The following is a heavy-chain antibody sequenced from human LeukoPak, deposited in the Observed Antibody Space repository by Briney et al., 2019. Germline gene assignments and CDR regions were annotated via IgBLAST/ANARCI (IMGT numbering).Heavy chain of an antibody. Sequence: GGSLRLSCAASGFTFSTYWMSWVRQAPGKGLEWVANIKQDESEKYYVDSVKGRFTISRDNAKNSLYLQMNSLRAEDTAVYYCARGSSVSANNFDYWGQGTLVTVSS. D-gene: IGHD6-6*01. CDR3: ARGSSVSANNFDY. CDR2: IKQDESEK. CDR1: GFTFSTYW. J-gene: IGHJ4*02. V-gene: IGHV3-7*01.